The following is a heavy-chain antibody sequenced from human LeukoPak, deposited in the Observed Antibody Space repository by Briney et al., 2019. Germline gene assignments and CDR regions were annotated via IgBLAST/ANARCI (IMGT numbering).Heavy chain of an antibody. CDR1: GGTCISYD. CDR3: ARGGGDVLRFLESSPGSYYYYYYIDV. Sequence: AAVKVSCRACGGTCISYDMNWVGRATGRGLEWMGWMNPNSGNTGYAQKFQGRVTMTRNSSISTAYLELSSLRSEDTAVYYCARGGGDVLRFLESSPGSYYYYYYIDVWGKGTTVTVSS. D-gene: IGHD3-3*01. V-gene: IGHV1-8*02. CDR2: MNPNSGNT. J-gene: IGHJ6*03.